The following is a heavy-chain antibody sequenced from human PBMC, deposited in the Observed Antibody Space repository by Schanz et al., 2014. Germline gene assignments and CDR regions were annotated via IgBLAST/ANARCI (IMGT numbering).Heavy chain of an antibody. CDR2: IKKDGSEK. V-gene: IGHV3-7*01. CDR1: GFTFSGFW. Sequence: EVQLAESGGGLVQPGGSLRLSCAASGFTFSGFWMTWVRQAPGKGLEWVANIKKDGSEKYYVDSVKGRFTISRDNAKSSLFLQMNSLRAEDTAVYYCVRDSFFAFDYWGQGTLVTVSS. D-gene: IGHD3-3*01. J-gene: IGHJ4*02. CDR3: VRDSFFAFDY.